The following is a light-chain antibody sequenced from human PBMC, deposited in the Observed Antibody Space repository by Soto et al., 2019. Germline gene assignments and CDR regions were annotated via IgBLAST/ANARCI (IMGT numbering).Light chain of an antibody. CDR1: TSDVGGYNY. CDR2: EVS. Sequence: PTSVPASPEDPITISCTPTTSDVGGYNYVSWYQQHPGKAPKLMIYEVSNRPSGVSNRFSGSKSGNTASLTISGLQAEEEADYYCCSSAGRYTSAFGTGTKVTVL. V-gene: IGLV2-14*01. J-gene: IGLJ1*01. CDR3: CSSAGRYTSA.